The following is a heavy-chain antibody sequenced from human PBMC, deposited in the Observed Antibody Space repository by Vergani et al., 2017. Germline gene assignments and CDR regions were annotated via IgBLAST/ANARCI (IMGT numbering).Heavy chain of an antibody. V-gene: IGHV4-31*03. CDR1: GGSISSGGYY. D-gene: IGHD3-10*01. CDR2: IYYSGST. Sequence: QVQLQESGPGLVKPSQPLSLTCTVSGGSISSGGYYWNWIRQLPGKGLEWIGYIYYSGSTYDNPSLKSRVTISLDTSKNQFSLRLSSVTAADTAVYYWARDSNWVRGVITIWGQGTLVTVAS. CDR3: ARDSNWVRGVITI. J-gene: IGHJ4*02.